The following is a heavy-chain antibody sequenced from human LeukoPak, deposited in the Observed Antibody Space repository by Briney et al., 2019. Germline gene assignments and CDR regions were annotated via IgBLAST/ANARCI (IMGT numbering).Heavy chain of an antibody. CDR2: IYSDGTT. D-gene: IGHD5-18*01. V-gene: IGHV3-53*01. CDR1: GFTVSSNY. J-gene: IGHJ4*02. Sequence: GGSLRLSCAASGFTVSSNYMSWVRQAPGKGLEWVSVIYSDGTTYYADSVKGQFTISRDISKNTLYLQMSNLRAEDTAVYYCATTQGYSYPYYRGQGTLVTVSS. CDR3: ATTQGYSYPYY.